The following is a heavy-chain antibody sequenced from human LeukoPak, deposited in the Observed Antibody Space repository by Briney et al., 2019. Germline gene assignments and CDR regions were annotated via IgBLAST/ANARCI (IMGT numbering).Heavy chain of an antibody. CDR3: ARDHNYAFDN. Sequence: GVSLRLSCTASGFPFTEYSMNWVRQAPGRGLEWISYIGIDSGNTKYADSVGGRFTISADKAKNSLYLQMNSLRVEDTAVYYCARDHNYAFDNWGQGTLVSVAS. V-gene: IGHV3-48*01. D-gene: IGHD1-1*01. CDR1: GFPFTEYS. CDR2: IGIDSGNT. J-gene: IGHJ4*02.